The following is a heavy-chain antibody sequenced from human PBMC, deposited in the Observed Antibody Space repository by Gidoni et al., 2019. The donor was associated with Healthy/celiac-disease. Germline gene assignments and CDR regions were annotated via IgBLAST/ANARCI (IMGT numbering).Heavy chain of an antibody. D-gene: IGHD6-13*01. CDR2: IRGSGGST. CDR1: GFTFSIYA. V-gene: IGHV3-23*01. J-gene: IGHJ4*02. CDR3: AKERPIAAAGNTPLDY. Sequence: EVQLLESGGGLVQPGGALRLSCAASGFTFSIYAMSWVRQAHGKGLGRVSAIRGSGGSTYYADSVKGRFTISRDNSKNTLYLQMNSLRAEDTAVYYCAKERPIAAAGNTPLDYWGQGTLVTVSS.